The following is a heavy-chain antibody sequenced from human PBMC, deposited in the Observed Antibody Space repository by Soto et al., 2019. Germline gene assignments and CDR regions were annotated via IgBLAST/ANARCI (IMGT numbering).Heavy chain of an antibody. D-gene: IGHD6-6*01. CDR2: ISTDGSFT. Sequence: EVQLVESGGGLVQPGGSLRLSCAASGFVFSRHWIHWVRQAPGQGPAGVSRISTDGSFTSYADFVKGRFTISRDNAKNTLYLQMNSLRAEDTAVYYCARPRSMSSSGFDIWGQGTMVTVSS. J-gene: IGHJ3*02. V-gene: IGHV3-74*01. CDR1: GFVFSRHW. CDR3: ARPRSMSSSGFDI.